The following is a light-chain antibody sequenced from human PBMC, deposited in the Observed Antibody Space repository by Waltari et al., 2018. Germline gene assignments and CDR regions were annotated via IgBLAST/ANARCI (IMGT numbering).Light chain of an antibody. CDR1: SSDVGGYNY. CDR2: EVT. Sequence: QSALTQPPSASGSPGQSVTISCTRTSSDVGGYNYVSWYQQYPDKAPKLIIYEVTKRPSGVPDRFSGSKSGNTASLTVSGLQAEDEADYYCTSYGGSNNFVIFGGGTKLTVL. CDR3: TSYGGSNNFVI. J-gene: IGLJ2*01. V-gene: IGLV2-8*01.